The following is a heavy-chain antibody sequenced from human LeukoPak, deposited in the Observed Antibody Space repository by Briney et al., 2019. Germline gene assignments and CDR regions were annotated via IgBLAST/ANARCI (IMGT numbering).Heavy chain of an antibody. D-gene: IGHD6-19*01. CDR1: GFTFSSYG. J-gene: IGHJ2*01. CDR3: ARVGSGYWYFNL. V-gene: IGHV3-30*02. CDR2: IRYDGSNK. Sequence: PGGSLRLSCAASGFTFSSYGMHWVRQAPGKGLEWVAFIRYDGSNKYYADSVKGRFTISRDNSKNTLYLQMNSLRAEDTAVYYCARVGSGYWYFNLWGRGTLVTVSS.